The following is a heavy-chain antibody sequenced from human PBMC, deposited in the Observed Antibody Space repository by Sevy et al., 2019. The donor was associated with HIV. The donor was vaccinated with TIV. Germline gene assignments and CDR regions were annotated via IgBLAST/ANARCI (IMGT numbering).Heavy chain of an antibody. V-gene: IGHV3-30*03. CDR2: ISYDGNNK. Sequence: GGSLRLSCAASGFTFSSYAMHWVRQAPGKGLEWVAVISYDGNNKYADSVKGRFTISRENSKNRLDLQMNSLRAEDTAVYYCARDGSSGGLFLKDYYYFGMDVWGQGTTVTVSS. J-gene: IGHJ6*02. CDR1: GFTFSSYA. D-gene: IGHD3-16*01. CDR3: ARDGSSGGLFLKDYYYFGMDV.